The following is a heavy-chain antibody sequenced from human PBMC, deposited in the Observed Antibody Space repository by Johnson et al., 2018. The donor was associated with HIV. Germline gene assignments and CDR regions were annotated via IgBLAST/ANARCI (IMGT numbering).Heavy chain of an antibody. V-gene: IGHV3-66*01. J-gene: IGHJ3*02. CDR3: ARLGIAAARGAFDI. CDR2: IYSGGST. D-gene: IGHD6-13*01. Sequence: EQLVESGGGLVQPGGSLRLSCAASGFTVSSNYMSWVRQAPGKGLEWVSGIYSGGSTYYADSVKGRFTISRDNSKNTLYLQMNSLRAEDTAVYYCARLGIAAARGAFDIWGQGTMVTVSS. CDR1: GFTVSSNY.